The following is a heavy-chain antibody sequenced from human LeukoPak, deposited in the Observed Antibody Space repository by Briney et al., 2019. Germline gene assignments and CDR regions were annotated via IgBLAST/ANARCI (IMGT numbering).Heavy chain of an antibody. D-gene: IGHD6-6*01. Sequence: GGSLRLSCAASGFTFSSYAMHWVRQAPGKGLEWAAVISYDGSNKYYADSVKGRFTISRDNSKNTLYLQMSSLKTEDTAVYYVVWEYSRSFNSWGQGTLVTVSS. CDR1: GFTFSSYA. J-gene: IGHJ4*02. CDR2: ISYDGSNK. CDR3: VWEYSRSFNS. V-gene: IGHV3-30-3*01.